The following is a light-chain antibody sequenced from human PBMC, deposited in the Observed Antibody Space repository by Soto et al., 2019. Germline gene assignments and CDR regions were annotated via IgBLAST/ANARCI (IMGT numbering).Light chain of an antibody. V-gene: IGLV2-14*01. CDR2: DVS. Sequence: QSALTQPASVTGSPGQSITISCTGTSSDVGGYNYVSWYQQHPGKAPKLMIYDVSSRPSWVSNRFSGSKSGNTASLTISGLQAEDEADYCCSSYTTTSTLLVFGGWTKLTVL. J-gene: IGLJ3*02. CDR1: SSDVGGYNY. CDR3: SSYTTTSTLLV.